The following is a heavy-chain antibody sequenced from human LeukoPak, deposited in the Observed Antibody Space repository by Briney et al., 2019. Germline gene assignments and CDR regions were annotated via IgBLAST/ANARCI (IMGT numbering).Heavy chain of an antibody. V-gene: IGHV4-30-4*01. CDR3: ARTTTVTTSLAYYYYGMDV. CDR1: GGSISSGDYY. CDR2: IYYSGST. Sequence: PSETLSLTCTVSGGSISSGDYYWSWIRQPPGKGLEWIGYIYYSGSTYYNPSLKSRVTISVDTSKNQFSLKLSSVTAADTAVYYCARTTTVTTSLAYYYYGMDVWGQGTTVTVSS. J-gene: IGHJ6*02. D-gene: IGHD4-17*01.